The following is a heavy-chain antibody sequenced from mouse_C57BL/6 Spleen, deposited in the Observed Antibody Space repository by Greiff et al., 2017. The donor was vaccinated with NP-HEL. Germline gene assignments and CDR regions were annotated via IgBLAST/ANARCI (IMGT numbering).Heavy chain of an antibody. CDR2: IYPGSGNT. CDR1: GYTFTSYG. Sequence: QVQLQQSGAELARPGASVKLSCKASGYTFTSYGISWVKQRTGQGLEWIGEIYPGSGNTYYNEKFKGKATLTADKSSSTAYMELRSLTSEDSAVYFCARGSNWDDFDVWGTGTTVTVSS. V-gene: IGHV1-81*01. J-gene: IGHJ1*03. CDR3: ARGSNWDDFDV. D-gene: IGHD4-1*01.